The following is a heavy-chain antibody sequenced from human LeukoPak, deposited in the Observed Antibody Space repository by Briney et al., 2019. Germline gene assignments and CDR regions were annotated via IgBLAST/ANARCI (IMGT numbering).Heavy chain of an antibody. V-gene: IGHV3-74*01. D-gene: IGHD6-13*01. CDR3: AKDYLPAGMETYYFDY. J-gene: IGHJ4*02. Sequence: GGSLRLSCAASGFTFSSYWMHWVRQAPGKGLVWVSRINSDGSSTSYADSVKGRFTISRDNSKNTLYLQMNSLRAEDTAVYYCAKDYLPAGMETYYFDYWGQGTLVTVSS. CDR1: GFTFSSYW. CDR2: INSDGSST.